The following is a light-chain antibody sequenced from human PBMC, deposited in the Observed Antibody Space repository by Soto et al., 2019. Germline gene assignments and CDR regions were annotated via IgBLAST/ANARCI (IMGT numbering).Light chain of an antibody. CDR3: QQYNSYSPIT. J-gene: IGKJ4*01. Sequence: DIQMTQSPSSLSASVGDRVTITCRASQSISSYLNWYQQKPGKAPKLLIYDASSLESGVPSRFSGSGSGTEFTLTISCLQPDDFATYYCQQYNSYSPITFGGGTKVDIK. CDR1: QSISSY. CDR2: DAS. V-gene: IGKV1-5*01.